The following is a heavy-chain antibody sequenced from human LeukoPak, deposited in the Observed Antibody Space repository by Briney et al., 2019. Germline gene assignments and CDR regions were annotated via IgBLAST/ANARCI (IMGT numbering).Heavy chain of an antibody. V-gene: IGHV3-33*01. D-gene: IGHD5-12*01. CDR1: GFTFSSDG. CDR3: AREFSSGYQDY. CDR2: VWSDGINK. Sequence: GGSLRLFCAASGFTFSSDGMHWVRQAPGKGLGWVAVVWSDGINKLYGDAVKGRFTISRDNSKSTLYLQMNSLRAEDTAVYYCAREFSSGYQDYWGQGTLVTVSS. J-gene: IGHJ4*02.